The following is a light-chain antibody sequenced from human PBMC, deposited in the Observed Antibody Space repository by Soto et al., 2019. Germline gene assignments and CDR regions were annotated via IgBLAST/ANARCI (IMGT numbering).Light chain of an antibody. CDR3: QQCNDWPRT. CDR2: GAS. Sequence: EIVMTQSPATLSVSPGERATLSCRASQSVSNNLAWYQQXXXXAPRLLIYGASTRATGIPARFSGSGSGTEFTLTISSLQSEDFALYYCQQCNDWPRTFGQGTKVEIK. V-gene: IGKV3-15*01. J-gene: IGKJ1*01. CDR1: QSVSNN.